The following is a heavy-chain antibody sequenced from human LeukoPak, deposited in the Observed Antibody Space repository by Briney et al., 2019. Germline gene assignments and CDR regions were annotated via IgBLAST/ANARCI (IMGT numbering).Heavy chain of an antibody. CDR1: GHSISSGYY. Sequence: SETLSLTCAVSGHSISSGYYWGWIRQPPGKGLEWIGSIYHSGSTYYNPSLKSRVTISVGTSKNQFSLKLSSVTAADTAVYYCARGGSGWYFYWGQGTLVTVSS. J-gene: IGHJ4*02. CDR3: ARGGSGWYFY. V-gene: IGHV4-38-2*01. D-gene: IGHD6-19*01. CDR2: IYHSGST.